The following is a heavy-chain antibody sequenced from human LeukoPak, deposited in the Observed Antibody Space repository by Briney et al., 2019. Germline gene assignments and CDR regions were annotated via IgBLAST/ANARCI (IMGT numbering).Heavy chain of an antibody. CDR1: GFTFSSYA. J-gene: IGHJ4*02. Sequence: GRSLRLSCAASGFTFSSYAMYWVRQAPGKGLEWVAVISYDGSNKYYADSVKGRFTISRDNSKNTLYLQMNSLRAEDTAVYYCARDSSGWYAGSFDYWGQGTLVTVSS. V-gene: IGHV3-30*04. CDR2: ISYDGSNK. D-gene: IGHD6-19*01. CDR3: ARDSSGWYAGSFDY.